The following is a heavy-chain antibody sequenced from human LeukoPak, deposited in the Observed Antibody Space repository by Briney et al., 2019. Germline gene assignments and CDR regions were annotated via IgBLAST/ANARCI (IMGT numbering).Heavy chain of an antibody. D-gene: IGHD5-12*01. CDR2: INHSGST. V-gene: IGHV4-34*01. Sequence: SETLSLTCAVYGVSFSGYYWSWIRQPPGKGLEWIGEINHSGSTNYNPSLKSRVTISVDTSKNQFSLKLSSVTAADTAVYYCARASYGGYVEFDYWGQGTLVTVSS. CDR1: GVSFSGYY. CDR3: ARASYGGYVEFDY. J-gene: IGHJ4*02.